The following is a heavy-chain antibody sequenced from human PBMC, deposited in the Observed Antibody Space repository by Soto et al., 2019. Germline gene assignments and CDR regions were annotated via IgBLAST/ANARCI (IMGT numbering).Heavy chain of an antibody. CDR2: IYYSGST. J-gene: IGHJ4*02. CDR1: GGSISSGGYY. D-gene: IGHD2-2*01. V-gene: IGHV4-31*02. Sequence: PSETLSLTCTVSGGSISSGGYYWSWIRQHPGKGLEWIGYIYYSGSTYYNPSLKSRVTISVDTSKNQFSLKLSSVTAADTAVYYCARVERDIVVVPAAMPASGYYFDYWGQGTLVTVSS. CDR3: ARVERDIVVVPAAMPASGYYFDY.